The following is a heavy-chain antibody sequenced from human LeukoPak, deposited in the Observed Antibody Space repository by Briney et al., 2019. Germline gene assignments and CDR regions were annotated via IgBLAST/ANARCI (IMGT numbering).Heavy chain of an antibody. Sequence: ASVKVSCKASGYTFTSYGITWVRQAPGQGLEWMGWNSTYNGNTNYAQKLQGRVTMTTDTSTSTAYMELRSLISDDAAVYYCARGDDYGDYWGLYWGQGTLVTVSS. CDR2: NSTYNGNT. CDR1: GYTFTSYG. D-gene: IGHD4-17*01. V-gene: IGHV1-18*01. CDR3: ARGDDYGDYWGLY. J-gene: IGHJ4*02.